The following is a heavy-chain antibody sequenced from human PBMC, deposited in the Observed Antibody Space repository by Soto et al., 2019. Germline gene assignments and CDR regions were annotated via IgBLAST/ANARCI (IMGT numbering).Heavy chain of an antibody. Sequence: QVQLVESGGGVVQPGRSLRLSCAASGFTFSSYGMHWVRQAPGKGLEWVAVISYDGSNKYYADSVKGRFTISRDNSKNTLYLQMNSLRAEDTAVYYCAKDWPRVVVSNWFDPWGQGTLVTVSS. CDR3: AKDWPRVVVSNWFDP. CDR1: GFTFSSYG. D-gene: IGHD2-2*01. J-gene: IGHJ5*02. CDR2: ISYDGSNK. V-gene: IGHV3-30*18.